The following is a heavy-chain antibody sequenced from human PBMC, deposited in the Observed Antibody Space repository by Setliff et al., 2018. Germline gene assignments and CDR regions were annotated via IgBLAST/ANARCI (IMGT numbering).Heavy chain of an antibody. V-gene: IGHV1-69*13. D-gene: IGHD3-22*01. Sequence: GASVKVSYKTSGGTFRTDGFSWVRQAPGQGLEWMGKIIPVFRTAKYAQKFQARVAITADESTTTAYMELRSLRSEDTAIYYCARDTRDRYDTSGHYLSLDSWGQGTLVTVSS. J-gene: IGHJ4*02. CDR1: GGTFRTDG. CDR3: ARDTRDRYDTSGHYLSLDS. CDR2: IIPVFRTA.